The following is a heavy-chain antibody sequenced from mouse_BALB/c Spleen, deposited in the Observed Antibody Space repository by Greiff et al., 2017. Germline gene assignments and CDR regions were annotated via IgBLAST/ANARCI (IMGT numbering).Heavy chain of an antibody. CDR2: ISSGSSTI. V-gene: IGHV5-17*02. Sequence: EVHLVESGGGLVQPGGSRKLSCAASGFTFSSFGMHWVRQAPEKGLEWVAYISSGSSTIYYADTVKGRFTISRDNPKNTLFLQMTSLRSEDTAMYYCARGCGFDYWGQGTTLTVSS. CDR1: GFTFSSFG. D-gene: IGHD3-3*01. J-gene: IGHJ2*01. CDR3: ARGCGFDY.